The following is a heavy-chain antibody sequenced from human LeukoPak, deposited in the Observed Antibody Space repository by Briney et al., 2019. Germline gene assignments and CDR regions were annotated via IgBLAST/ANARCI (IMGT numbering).Heavy chain of an antibody. CDR3: ARGPFYDFPILYYFDY. D-gene: IGHD3-3*01. J-gene: IGHJ4*02. CDR2: ISSSGSTI. V-gene: IGHV3-11*04. CDR1: GFTFSDYY. Sequence: GGSLRPSCAASGFTFSDYYMSWIRQAPGKGLEWVSYISSSGSTIYYADSVKGRFTISRDNAKNSLYLQMNSLRAEDTAVYYCARGPFYDFPILYYFDYWGQGTLVTVSS.